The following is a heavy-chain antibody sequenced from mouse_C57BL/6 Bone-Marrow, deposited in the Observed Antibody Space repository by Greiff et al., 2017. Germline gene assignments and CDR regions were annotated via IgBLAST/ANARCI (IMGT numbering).Heavy chain of an antibody. CDR3: ARPRQLRLPAWFAY. CDR2: FSSGSSTI. J-gene: IGHJ3*01. CDR1: GFTFSDYG. D-gene: IGHD3-2*02. Sequence: EVKLMESGGGLVKPGGSLTLSCAASGFTFSDYGMHWVRQAPQKGLEWVAYFSSGSSTIYYADTVKGRFTISRDNAKNTLFLQMTSMRSEDAAMYYCARPRQLRLPAWFAYWGQGTLVTVSA. V-gene: IGHV5-17*01.